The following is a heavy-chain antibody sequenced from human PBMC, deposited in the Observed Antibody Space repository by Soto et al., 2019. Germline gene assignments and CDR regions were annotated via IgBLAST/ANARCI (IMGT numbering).Heavy chain of an antibody. CDR3: ARALTGYGMDV. Sequence: QVQLVQSGVEVSEPGASVKVSCKAVRYIFTNYGVSWVRQAPGQGLEWMGWITTYNGNTEYAQKFQGRVTMTTDASTSTAYMELGSLRSDDTAIYYCARALTGYGMDVWGQGTTVTVSS. V-gene: IGHV1-18*01. J-gene: IGHJ6*02. CDR2: ITTYNGNT. CDR1: RYIFTNYG.